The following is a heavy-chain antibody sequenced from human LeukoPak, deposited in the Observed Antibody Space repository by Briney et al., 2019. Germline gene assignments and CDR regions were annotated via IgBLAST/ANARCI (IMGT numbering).Heavy chain of an antibody. D-gene: IGHD5-24*01. CDR1: GFTFGSSE. Sequence: GGSLRLSCAASGFTFGSSELNWVRQAPGKGLEWLSYISDTGSAIYYADSVRGRFTIFRDNAKNSLYLQMSSLRAEDTAVYYCARNRGWLQFDYWGQGTLVTVSS. CDR2: ISDTGSAI. J-gene: IGHJ4*02. CDR3: ARNRGWLQFDY. V-gene: IGHV3-48*03.